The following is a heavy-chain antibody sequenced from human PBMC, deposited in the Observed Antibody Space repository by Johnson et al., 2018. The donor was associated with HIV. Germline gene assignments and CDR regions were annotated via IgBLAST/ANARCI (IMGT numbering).Heavy chain of an antibody. CDR1: GFTFSSYG. V-gene: IGHV3-33*01. CDR2: IWYDGSNK. D-gene: IGHD7-27*01. J-gene: IGHJ3*02. CDR3: ARDEVFWGRSFDI. Sequence: QVQLVESGGGVVQPGRSLRLSCAASGFTFSSYGMHWVRQAPGKGLEWVAVIWYDGSNKYYADSVKGRFTISRDNSKNTLYLQMNTLRAEDTAVYYCARDEVFWGRSFDIWGQGTMVTVSS.